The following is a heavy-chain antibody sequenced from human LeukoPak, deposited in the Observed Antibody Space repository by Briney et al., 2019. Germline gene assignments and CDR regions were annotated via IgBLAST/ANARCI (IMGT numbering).Heavy chain of an antibody. J-gene: IGHJ3*02. CDR3: AKDQVFFDIAVASDAFDI. Sequence: GGSLRLSCAASGFTFSSYEMNWVRQAPGKGLEWVSAISGSGGSTYYAGSVKGRFTISRDNSKNTLYLQMNSLRAEDTAVYYCAKDQVFFDIAVASDAFDIWGQGTMVTVSS. D-gene: IGHD6-19*01. CDR1: GFTFSSYE. V-gene: IGHV3-23*01. CDR2: ISGSGGST.